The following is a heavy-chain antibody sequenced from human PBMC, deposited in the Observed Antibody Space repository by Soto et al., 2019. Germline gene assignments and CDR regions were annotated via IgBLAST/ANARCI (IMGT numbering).Heavy chain of an antibody. V-gene: IGHV4-39*01. CDR1: GASISGSGYY. CDR2: IYETGST. J-gene: IGHJ5*02. D-gene: IGHD3-3*01. Sequence: SETLSLTCTVSGASISGSGYYWGWIRQPPGKGPEWIGSIYETGSTYYNRSLKSRVTISVDTSENLFSLRLNSVTAADTAVYYCARHYGHPPVRSRFYWFDPWGQGTLVTVSS. CDR3: ARHYGHPPVRSRFYWFDP.